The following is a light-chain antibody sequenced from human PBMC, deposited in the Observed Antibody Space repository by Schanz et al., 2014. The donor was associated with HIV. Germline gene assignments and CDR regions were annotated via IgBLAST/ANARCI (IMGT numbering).Light chain of an antibody. Sequence: QSALTQPASVSGSPGQSITISCTGTSSDVGGYNYVSWYQQHPGRAPKIMIYEVSKRPSGVSSRFSGSKSANSASLTISGVQAEDEADYYCSSKATGGRAPFVFGGGTKLTVL. J-gene: IGLJ1*01. CDR3: SSKATGGRAPFV. CDR1: SSDVGGYNY. V-gene: IGLV2-14*01. CDR2: EVS.